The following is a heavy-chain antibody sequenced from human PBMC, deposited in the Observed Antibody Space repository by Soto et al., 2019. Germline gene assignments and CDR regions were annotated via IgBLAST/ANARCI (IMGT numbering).Heavy chain of an antibody. V-gene: IGHV4-34*01. Sequence: SETLSLTCAVYGGSFSGYYWSWIRQPPGKGLEWIGEINHSGSTNYNPSLKSRVTISVDTSKNQFSLKLSSVTAADTAVYYCARGQVDYYGSGTQDGVYWGQGTLVTVSS. CDR3: ARGQVDYYGSGTQDGVY. CDR1: GGSFSGYY. D-gene: IGHD3-10*01. J-gene: IGHJ4*02. CDR2: INHSGST.